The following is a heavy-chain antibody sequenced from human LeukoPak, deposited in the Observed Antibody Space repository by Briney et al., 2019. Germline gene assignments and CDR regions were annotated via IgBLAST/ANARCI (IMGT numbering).Heavy chain of an antibody. D-gene: IGHD3-3*01. J-gene: IGHJ4*02. CDR1: GGSISSYY. CDR2: IYTSGST. Sequence: PSETLSLTCTVSGGSISSYYWSWIRQPAGKGLEWIGRIYTSGSTNYSPSLKSRVTMSVDTSKNQFSLKLSSVTAADTAAYYCARDSSSYYDFWSGYYTPFDYWGQGTLVTVSS. V-gene: IGHV4-4*07. CDR3: ARDSSSYYDFWSGYYTPFDY.